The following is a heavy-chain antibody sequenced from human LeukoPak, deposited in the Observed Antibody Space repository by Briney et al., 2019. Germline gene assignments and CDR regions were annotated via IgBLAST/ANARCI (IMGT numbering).Heavy chain of an antibody. Sequence: GGSLRLSCAASGFTFSSYEMNWVRQAPGKGLEWVANIKQDGSEKYYVDSVKGRFTISRDNAKNSLYLQMNSLRAEDTAVYYCARTGLVRFFDYWGQGTLDTVSS. J-gene: IGHJ4*02. V-gene: IGHV3-7*01. CDR1: GFTFSSYE. CDR2: IKQDGSEK. D-gene: IGHD6-19*01. CDR3: ARTGLVRFFDY.